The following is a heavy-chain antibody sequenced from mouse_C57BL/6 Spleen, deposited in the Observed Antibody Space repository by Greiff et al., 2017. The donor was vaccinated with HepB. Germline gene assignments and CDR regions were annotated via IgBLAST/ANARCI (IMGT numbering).Heavy chain of an antibody. CDR3: ATLITTVVARDYAMDY. CDR2: IHPNSGST. CDR1: GYTFTSYW. D-gene: IGHD1-1*01. Sequence: VQLQQPGAELVKPGASVKLSCKASGYTFTSYWMHWVKQRPGQGLEWIGMIHPNSGSTNYNEKFKSKATLTVDKSSSTAYMQLSSLTSEDSAVYYCATLITTVVARDYAMDYWGQGTSVTVSS. V-gene: IGHV1-64*01. J-gene: IGHJ4*01.